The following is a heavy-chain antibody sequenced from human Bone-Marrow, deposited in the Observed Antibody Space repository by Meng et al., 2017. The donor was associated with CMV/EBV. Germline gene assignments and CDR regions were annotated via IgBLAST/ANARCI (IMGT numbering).Heavy chain of an antibody. CDR1: GGSISSYY. D-gene: IGHD6-6*01. Sequence: GSLRLSCTVSGGSISSYYWSWIRQPPGKGLEWIGYIYYSGSTNYNPSLKSRVTISVDTSKNQFSLKLSSVTAADTAVYYCARGARRFDYCGQGMLVAASS. J-gene: IGHJ4*02. V-gene: IGHV4-59*01. CDR2: IYYSGST. CDR3: ARGARRFDY.